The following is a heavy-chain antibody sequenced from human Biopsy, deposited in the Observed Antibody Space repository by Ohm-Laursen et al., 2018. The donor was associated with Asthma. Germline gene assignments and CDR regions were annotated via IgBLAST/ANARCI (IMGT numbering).Heavy chain of an antibody. Sequence: SLRLSCAASGFTFSSYGMHWVRQAPGKGLEWVAVITFDGSTQYYGDSVKGRFTISRDNSKNLLFLQMSSLRSEDTAVYYCATGYSGSDRIVYYYSGMEVWGQGTTVTVSS. V-gene: IGHV3-30*03. J-gene: IGHJ6*02. CDR3: ATGYSGSDRIVYYYSGMEV. CDR2: ITFDGSTQ. D-gene: IGHD5-12*01. CDR1: GFTFSSYG.